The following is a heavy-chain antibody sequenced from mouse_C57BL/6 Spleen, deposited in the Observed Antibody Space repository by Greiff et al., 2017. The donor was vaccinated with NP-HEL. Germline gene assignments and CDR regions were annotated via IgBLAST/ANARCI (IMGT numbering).Heavy chain of an antibody. CDR2: IYPGDGDT. V-gene: IGHV1-80*01. CDR1: GYAFSSYW. Sequence: QVQLQQSGAELVKPGASVKISCKASGYAFSSYWMNWVKQRPGKGLEWIGQIYPGDGDTNYNGKFKGKATLTADKSSSTAYMRLSSLTSEDSAVYFCAREFITTVVAKGWFAYWGQGTLVTVSA. J-gene: IGHJ3*01. CDR3: AREFITTVVAKGWFAY. D-gene: IGHD1-1*01.